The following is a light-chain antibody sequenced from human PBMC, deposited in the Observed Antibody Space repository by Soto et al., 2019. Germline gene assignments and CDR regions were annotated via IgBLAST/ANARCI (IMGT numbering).Light chain of an antibody. CDR3: QQGNSWPLT. V-gene: IGKV3-11*01. Sequence: ELVLTQSPATLPLSPGERATLSCRASQSVNVHLAWYQQKPGQAPRLLIYGTFNRATGIPARFSGSGSGTDFTLTISSLQPEDFAVYYCQQGNSWPLTFGQGTKVDIK. CDR2: GTF. CDR1: QSVNVH. J-gene: IGKJ2*01.